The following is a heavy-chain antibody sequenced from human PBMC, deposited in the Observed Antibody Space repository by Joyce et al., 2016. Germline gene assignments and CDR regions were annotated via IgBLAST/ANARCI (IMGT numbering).Heavy chain of an antibody. CDR1: GFTFDDYG. J-gene: IGHJ4*02. D-gene: IGHD5-18*01. CDR3: ARSNGYSYRFLYYFDH. CDR2: INWNGGST. Sequence: EVQLVESGGSVVRPGGSLRLSCAGSGFTFDDYGMSWGRQVPGKGLEWVSGINWNGGSTAYADSVKSRFTISSDNAKNSLYLQMSTLRAEDTAFYNCARSNGYSYRFLYYFDHWGQGTLVTVSS. V-gene: IGHV3-20*01.